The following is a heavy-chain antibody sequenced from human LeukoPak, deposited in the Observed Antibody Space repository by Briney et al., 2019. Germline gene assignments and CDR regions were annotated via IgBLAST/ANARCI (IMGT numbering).Heavy chain of an antibody. J-gene: IGHJ4*02. V-gene: IGHV3-7*01. CDR2: INQGGSDK. CDR1: GFTSSGHW. D-gene: IGHD1-14*01. Sequence: PGGTLRLSCAASGFTSSGHWMSWVCQAPGKGLEWVANINQGGSDKYYVDSVKGRFTISRDNANNLLYLQMNSVRGEDRAVYYCTRDRSRAEDDWGQGTLVTVSS. CDR3: TRDRSRAEDD.